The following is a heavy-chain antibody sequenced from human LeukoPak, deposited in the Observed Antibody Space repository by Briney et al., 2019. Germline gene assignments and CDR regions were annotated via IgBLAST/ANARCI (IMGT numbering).Heavy chain of an antibody. J-gene: IGHJ3*02. CDR1: GYSINSGYY. Sequence: PSETLSLTCTVSGYSINSGYYWSWIRQPPGKRLEWIGSIYHSGSTYYNPSLKSRVTISVDTSKNQFSLKLSSVTAADTAVYYCARVRVYDYVWGSYRPDAFDIWGQGTMVTVSS. CDR3: ARVRVYDYVWGSYRPDAFDI. D-gene: IGHD3-16*02. V-gene: IGHV4-38-2*02. CDR2: IYHSGST.